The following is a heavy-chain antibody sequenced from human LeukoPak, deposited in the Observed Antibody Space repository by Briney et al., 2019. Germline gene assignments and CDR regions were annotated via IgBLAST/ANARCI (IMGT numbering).Heavy chain of an antibody. CDR2: INPNSGGT. Sequence: ASVKVSCKASGYTFTTYDIHWVRQAPGQGLEWMGWINPNSGGTNYAQKFQGRVTMTRDTSISTAYMELSRLRSDDTAVYYCARGSTIFGVALPDYWGQGTLVTVSS. V-gene: IGHV1-2*02. CDR3: ARGSTIFGVALPDY. CDR1: GYTFTTYD. D-gene: IGHD3-3*01. J-gene: IGHJ4*02.